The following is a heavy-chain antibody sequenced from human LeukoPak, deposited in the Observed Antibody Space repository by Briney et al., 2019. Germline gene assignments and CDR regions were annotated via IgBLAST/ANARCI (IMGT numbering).Heavy chain of an antibody. CDR2: IWYDGSNK. J-gene: IGHJ4*02. D-gene: IGHD5-12*01. Sequence: GGSLRLSCAASGFTFSRYGMHWVRQAPGKGLEWVAVIWYDGSNKYYADSVKGRFTISRDNSKNTLYLQMNSLRAEDTAVYYCAKDDSGYDSGITDYWGQGTLVTVSS. CDR3: AKDDSGYDSGITDY. V-gene: IGHV3-33*06. CDR1: GFTFSRYG.